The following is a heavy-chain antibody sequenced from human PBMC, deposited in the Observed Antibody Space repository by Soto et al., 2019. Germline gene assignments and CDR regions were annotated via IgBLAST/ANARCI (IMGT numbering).Heavy chain of an antibody. CDR3: AKVSRIKRDIAVAGTGFPHYFDY. CDR2: ISGSGGST. V-gene: IGHV3-23*01. D-gene: IGHD6-19*01. CDR1: GFTFSSYA. J-gene: IGHJ4*02. Sequence: GGSLRLSCAASGFTFSSYAMSWVRQAPGKGLEWVSAISGSGGSTYYADSVKGRFTISRDNSKNTLYLQMNSLRAEDTAVYYCAKVSRIKRDIAVAGTGFPHYFDYWGQGTLVTVSS.